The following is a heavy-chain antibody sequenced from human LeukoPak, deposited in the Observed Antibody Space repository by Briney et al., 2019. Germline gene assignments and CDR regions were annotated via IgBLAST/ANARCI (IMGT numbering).Heavy chain of an antibody. Sequence: PGGSLRLSCSASGFTFSSYAVHWVRQAPGKGLECVSGINGNGGTTYYADSVKGRFTISRENSKNTLYLQMSNLRDEDTAVYYCVKRSSSAYPNYFDPWGQGTLVTVSS. D-gene: IGHD3-22*01. CDR3: VKRSSSAYPNYFDP. CDR2: INGNGGTT. CDR1: GFTFSSYA. J-gene: IGHJ5*02. V-gene: IGHV3-64D*06.